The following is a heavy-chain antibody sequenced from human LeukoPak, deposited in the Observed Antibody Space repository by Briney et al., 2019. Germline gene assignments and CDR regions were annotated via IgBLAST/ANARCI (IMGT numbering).Heavy chain of an antibody. CDR1: GASISTGDYY. Sequence: SETLSLTCTVSGASISTGDYYYSWIRQPPGKGLEWIGYIYYSGSTYYNPSLKSRVTISVDTSKNQLSLKLSSVTAADTAMYYCARAGDPDAFDIWGQGTMVTVSS. CDR2: IYYSGST. J-gene: IGHJ3*02. V-gene: IGHV4-30-4*08. CDR3: ARAGDPDAFDI. D-gene: IGHD4-17*01.